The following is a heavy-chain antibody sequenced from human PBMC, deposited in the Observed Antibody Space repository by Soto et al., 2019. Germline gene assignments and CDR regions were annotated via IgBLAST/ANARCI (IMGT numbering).Heavy chain of an antibody. CDR2: IYYSGTT. Sequence: PSETLSLTCTVSGGSMSSYYWTWIRQPPGKGLEWIGYIYYSGTTNYNPSLKSRVAISVDTSKNQFSLNLSSVTAADTAVYYCASFSSPGVSWYFDLWGRGTLVT. CDR1: GGSMSSYY. CDR3: ASFSSPGVSWYFDL. V-gene: IGHV4-59*01. J-gene: IGHJ2*01. D-gene: IGHD3-10*01.